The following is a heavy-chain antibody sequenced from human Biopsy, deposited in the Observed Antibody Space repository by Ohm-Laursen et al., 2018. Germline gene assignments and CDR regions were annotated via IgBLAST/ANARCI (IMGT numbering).Heavy chain of an antibody. CDR2: VSYSGNA. J-gene: IGHJ6*02. D-gene: IGHD6-19*01. V-gene: IGHV4-59*01. CDR1: GDSISSYY. CDR3: ARDGGHSGWYEGGMDV. Sequence: SDTLSLTCTVSGDSISSYYWSWIRQPPGKGLQWIGYVSYSGNADYNPSLKSRVTISLDKSTNQLSLKLRSVTAADTAVYYCARDGGHSGWYEGGMDVWGQGTTVTVSS.